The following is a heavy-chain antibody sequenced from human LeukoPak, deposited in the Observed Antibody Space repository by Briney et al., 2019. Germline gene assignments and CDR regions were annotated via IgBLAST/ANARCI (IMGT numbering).Heavy chain of an antibody. CDR3: ARKRVGRYFDWIPFDI. CDR1: GYTFTGYY. CDR2: INPNSGGT. D-gene: IGHD3-9*01. V-gene: IGHV1-2*02. Sequence: GASVKVSCKASGYTFTGYYMHWVRQAPGQGLEWMGWINPNSGGTNYAQKFQGRVTMTRDTSISTAYMELSRLRSDDTAVYYCARKRVGRYFDWIPFDIWGQGTMVTVSS. J-gene: IGHJ3*02.